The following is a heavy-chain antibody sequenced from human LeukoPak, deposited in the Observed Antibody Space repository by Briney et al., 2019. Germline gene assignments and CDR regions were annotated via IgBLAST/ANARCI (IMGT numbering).Heavy chain of an antibody. Sequence: GGSLRLSCAAYGFTVSSNYMSWVRQAPGRGLEWVSVIYSGGSTYYADSVKGRFTISRDNSKNTLYLQMNSLRAEDTSVYYCARASPLTIYRGEYFQHWGQGTLVTVSS. CDR3: ARASPLTIYRGEYFQH. D-gene: IGHD4/OR15-4a*01. CDR2: IYSGGST. V-gene: IGHV3-53*01. CDR1: GFTVSSNY. J-gene: IGHJ1*01.